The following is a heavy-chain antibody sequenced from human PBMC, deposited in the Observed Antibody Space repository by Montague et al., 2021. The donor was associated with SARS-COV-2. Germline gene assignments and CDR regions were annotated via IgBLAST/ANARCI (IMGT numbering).Heavy chain of an antibody. D-gene: IGHD3-9*01. V-gene: IGHV4-59*07. Sequence: SDTLSLTCTVSGGSISTYYWNWIRQFPGKGLEWIGYIDYSGSTNYNPSLQSRVIISVDRSKIQFSLKLNSVTAADTAIYYCARLPYDNSYGMDVWGQGTTVTVSS. CDR3: ARLPYDNSYGMDV. CDR1: GGSISTYY. J-gene: IGHJ6*02. CDR2: IDYSGST.